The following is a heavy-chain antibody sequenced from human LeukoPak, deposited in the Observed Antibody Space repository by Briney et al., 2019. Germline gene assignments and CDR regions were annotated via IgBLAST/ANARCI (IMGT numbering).Heavy chain of an antibody. D-gene: IGHD3-3*01. Sequence: GGSLRLSCAASGFTFGTCLMNWVRQAPGEGLEWVSPICSSSSYIYYADSVTGRFTVSRDNAKNSLYLQMNSLRAEDTAVYYCARDRGWSGGRPSDYWGQGTLVTVSS. J-gene: IGHJ4*02. CDR1: GFTFGTCL. CDR3: ARDRGWSGGRPSDY. CDR2: ICSSSSYI. V-gene: IGHV3-21*01.